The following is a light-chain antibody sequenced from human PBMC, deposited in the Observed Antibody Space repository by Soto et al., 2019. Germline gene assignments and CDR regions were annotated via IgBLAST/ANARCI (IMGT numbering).Light chain of an antibody. Sequence: EIVMTQSPATLSVSPGERATLSCRASQTVSSNLAWYQQRPGQAPRLLIYGASTRATDIPARFSGSGSETEFTLTIDSLQSDDFATYYCQQYDKSPPWTFGQGTKVDI. V-gene: IGKV3-15*01. CDR3: QQYDKSPPWT. CDR1: QTVSSN. J-gene: IGKJ1*01. CDR2: GAS.